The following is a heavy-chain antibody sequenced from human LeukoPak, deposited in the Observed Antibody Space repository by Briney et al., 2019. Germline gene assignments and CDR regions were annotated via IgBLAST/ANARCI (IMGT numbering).Heavy chain of an antibody. CDR3: ARGNHRRYLSTNYYDSSGYYDYFDY. CDR2: INHSGST. Sequence: SETLSLTCAVYGGSFSGYYWSWIRQPPGKGLEWIGEINHSGSTNYNPSLKSRVTISVDTSKNQFSLKLSSVTAADTAVCYCARGNHRRYLSTNYYDSSGYYDYFDYWGQGTLVTVSS. D-gene: IGHD3-22*01. J-gene: IGHJ4*02. V-gene: IGHV4-34*01. CDR1: GGSFSGYY.